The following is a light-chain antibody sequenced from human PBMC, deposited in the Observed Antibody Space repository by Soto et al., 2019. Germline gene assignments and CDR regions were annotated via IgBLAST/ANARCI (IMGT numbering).Light chain of an antibody. V-gene: IGKV3-15*01. CDR2: GAS. J-gene: IGKJ5*01. CDR1: QSVSSN. CDR3: QPYNNWPTIT. Sequence: EIVVTQSPDALSVSPGERSSLSCRASQSVSSNLAWYQQKPGRAPRLLIYGASTRATGIPARFSGSGSGTEFTLIISSLQSEDFAVYDGQPYNNWPTITFGQGTRLEIK.